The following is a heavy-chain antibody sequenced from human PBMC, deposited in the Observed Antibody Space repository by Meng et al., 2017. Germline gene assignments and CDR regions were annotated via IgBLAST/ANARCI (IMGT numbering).Heavy chain of an antibody. CDR3: ARDQLLLWFGELGRFDY. V-gene: IGHV3-30*04. J-gene: IGHJ4*02. CDR2: ISYDGSNK. D-gene: IGHD3-10*01. CDR1: GFTFSSYA. Sequence: GESLKISCAASGFTFSSYAMHWVRQAPGKGLEGVAVISYDGSNKYYADSVKGRFTISRDNSKNTLYLQMNSLRAEDTAVYYCARDQLLLWFGELGRFDYWGQGTLVTVSS.